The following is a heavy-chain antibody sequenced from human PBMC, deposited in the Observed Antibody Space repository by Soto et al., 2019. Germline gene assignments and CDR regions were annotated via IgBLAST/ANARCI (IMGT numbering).Heavy chain of an antibody. CDR3: ARSPNYYYYGFDV. CDR2: IYYGGST. D-gene: IGHD3-10*01. V-gene: IGHV4-61*08. CDR1: GGSVSSGDYF. J-gene: IGHJ6*02. Sequence: SETLSLTCTVSGGSVSSGDYFWSWLRQSPGKRLEWIAYIYYGGSTNYNPSLKSRATISVDTSKSQVSLTLTSMTAADAALYYCARSPNYYYYGFDVWGQGTAVTVSS.